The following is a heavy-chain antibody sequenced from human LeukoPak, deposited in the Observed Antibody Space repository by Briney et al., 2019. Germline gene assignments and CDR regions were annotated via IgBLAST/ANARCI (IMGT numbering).Heavy chain of an antibody. V-gene: IGHV1-69*05. CDR2: ITPIFGTA. D-gene: IGHD2-2*01. CDR1: GGTFSSYA. J-gene: IGHJ6*03. Sequence: ASVKVSCKASGGTFSSYAISWVRQAPGQGLEWMGGITPIFGTANYAQKFQGRVTITTDESTSTAYMELSSLRSEDTAVYYCTRRPGYCSSTSCYGSYYMDVWGKGTTVTVSS. CDR3: TRRPGYCSSTSCYGSYYMDV.